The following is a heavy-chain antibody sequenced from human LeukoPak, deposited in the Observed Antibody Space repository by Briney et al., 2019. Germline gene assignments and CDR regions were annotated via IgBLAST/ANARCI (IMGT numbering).Heavy chain of an antibody. D-gene: IGHD1-20*01. CDR1: GGAMNSYY. CDR3: ARDIYTTNWTAPYY. J-gene: IGHJ4*02. V-gene: IGHV4-59*01. Sequence: SETLSLTCTVAGGAMNSYYWSWILQPPGMGLEWIGYIYYSGSTNYNPSLKSRVTISVETSTNQFSLKLTSVTAADTAMYYCARDIYTTNWTAPYYWGQGTLVTVSS. CDR2: IYYSGST.